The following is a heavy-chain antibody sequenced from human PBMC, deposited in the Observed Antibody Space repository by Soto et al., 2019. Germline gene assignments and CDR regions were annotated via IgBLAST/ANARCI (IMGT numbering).Heavy chain of an antibody. J-gene: IGHJ5*02. D-gene: IGHD3-3*01. Sequence: QVQLVQSGAEVKKPGASVKVSCKASGYTFTGYYMHWVRQAPGQGLEWMGWINPNSGGTNYAQKFQGWVTMTRDTSISTAYMGLSRLRSDETAVYYCARGGGDFWSGYVWFDPWGQGTLVTVSS. CDR3: ARGGGDFWSGYVWFDP. CDR1: GYTFTGYY. V-gene: IGHV1-2*04. CDR2: INPNSGGT.